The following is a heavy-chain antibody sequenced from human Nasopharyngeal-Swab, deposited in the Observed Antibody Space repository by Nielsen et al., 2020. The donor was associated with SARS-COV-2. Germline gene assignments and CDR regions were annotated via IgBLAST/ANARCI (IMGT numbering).Heavy chain of an antibody. CDR1: GFTFSSYA. CDR2: IPYDGSNK. Sequence: GGSLRLSCAASGFTFSSYAMHWVRQAPGKGLEWMTLIPYDGSNKYYADSVKGRFTISRDNSQNTLYLQMNSLRAEDTAVYYCARGGNYYDSSGYVYYYYGMDVWGQGTTVTVSS. J-gene: IGHJ6*02. CDR3: ARGGNYYDSSGYVYYYYGMDV. D-gene: IGHD3-22*01. V-gene: IGHV3-30*04.